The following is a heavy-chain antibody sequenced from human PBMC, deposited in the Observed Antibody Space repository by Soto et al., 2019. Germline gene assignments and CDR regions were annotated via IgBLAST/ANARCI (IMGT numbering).Heavy chain of an antibody. CDR1: GFTFSDYY. J-gene: IGHJ6*03. CDR3: ARDSPKGSVLLCFGELLSPSDMDV. CDR2: ISSSGGPI. Sequence: GGSLRLSCAASGFTFSDYYMSWIRQAPGKGLEWISYISSSGGPIYYADSVKGRFTISRDNANNSLYLQMNSLRAEDTAVYYCARDSPKGSVLLCFGELLSPSDMDVWGKGTTVTVSS. D-gene: IGHD3-10*01. V-gene: IGHV3-11*04.